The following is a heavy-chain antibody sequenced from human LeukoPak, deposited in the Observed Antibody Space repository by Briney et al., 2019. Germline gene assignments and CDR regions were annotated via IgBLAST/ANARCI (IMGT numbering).Heavy chain of an antibody. J-gene: IGHJ4*02. CDR3: ARVYCSSTSCYIGYFDY. D-gene: IGHD2-2*02. CDR2: IYYSGST. V-gene: IGHV4-59*01. Sequence: KPSETLSLTCTGSGGSISSYYWSWIRQPPGKGLEWIGYIYYSGSTNYNPSLKSRVTISVDTSKNQFSLKLSSVTAADTAVYYCARVYCSSTSCYIGYFDYWGQGTLVTVSS. CDR1: GGSISSYY.